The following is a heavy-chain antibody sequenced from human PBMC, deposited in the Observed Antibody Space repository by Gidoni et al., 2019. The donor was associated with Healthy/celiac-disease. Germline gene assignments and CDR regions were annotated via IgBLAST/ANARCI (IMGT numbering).Heavy chain of an antibody. J-gene: IGHJ4*02. CDR2: ISGSGGSK. D-gene: IGHD6-19*01. V-gene: IGHV3-23*01. CDR3: AKDQRGTCSGGWCTGDY. CDR1: GFTFSSYA. Sequence: EVHLLASGGGLVQPGGSLRLSCSASGFTFSSYAMSWVRHAPGKGLEWVSAISGSGGSKYYEDSVKGRFTISRDNSKNTLYLQMNSLRGEDTAVYYCAKDQRGTCSGGWCTGDYWGQGTLVTVSS.